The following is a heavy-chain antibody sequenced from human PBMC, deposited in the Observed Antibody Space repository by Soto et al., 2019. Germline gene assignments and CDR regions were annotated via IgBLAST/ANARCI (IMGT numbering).Heavy chain of an antibody. Sequence: PSETLSLTCTVSGGSISSYYWSWIRQPPGKGLEWIGYIYYSGSTNYNPSLKSRVTISVDTSKNQFSLKLSSVTAADTAVYYCARHDWLYYFDYWGQGTLVTVSS. D-gene: IGHD3-9*01. J-gene: IGHJ4*02. CDR3: ARHDWLYYFDY. V-gene: IGHV4-59*08. CDR1: GGSISSYY. CDR2: IYYSGST.